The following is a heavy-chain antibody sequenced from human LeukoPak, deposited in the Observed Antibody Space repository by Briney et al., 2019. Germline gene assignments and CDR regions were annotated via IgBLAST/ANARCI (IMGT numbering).Heavy chain of an antibody. CDR1: GESFSGYY. CDR2: IYHDGTT. CDR3: AGIWLGNNAFDI. D-gene: IGHD1-26*01. V-gene: IGHV4-34*01. Sequence: PSETLSLTCAAYGESFSGYYWSWIRQPPQKGLEWIGEIYHDGTTTFNPSLKSRVTVSVDTSRSQFSLKLTSVTAADTAVYYCAGIWLGNNAFDIWGQGTMVTASS. J-gene: IGHJ3*02.